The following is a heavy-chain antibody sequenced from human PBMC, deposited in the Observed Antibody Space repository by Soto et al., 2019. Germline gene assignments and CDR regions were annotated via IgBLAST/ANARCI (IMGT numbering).Heavy chain of an antibody. J-gene: IGHJ4*02. CDR3: ARRSGTTSFDY. D-gene: IGHD1-1*01. V-gene: IGHV1-18*04. CDR1: GYTFSNYG. Sequence: QVQLVQSGAEVQKPGASVKVSCKASGYTFSNYGIGWVRQAPGQGLEWMGWSRIYTDDTHYAQKFQGRVTMTADTSTTTAYMDLSNLTSDDTAVYFCARRSGTTSFDYWGPGTLVIVSS. CDR2: SRIYTDDT.